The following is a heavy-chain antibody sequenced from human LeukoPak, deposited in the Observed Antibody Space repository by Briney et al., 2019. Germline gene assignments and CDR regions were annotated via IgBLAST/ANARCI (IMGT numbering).Heavy chain of an antibody. CDR2: VNLTTGNT. CDR3: ARGLPLGYCTYGVCYPPKHFDF. Sequence: AASLWVSSTVSGFTSTKFDINSVRRAPGQGLGWMGWVNLTTGNTGYKQKFQARVTITSDTSITTAYMELSSLTSDDTAVYFCARGLPLGYCTYGVCYPPKHFDFWGQGTLVTVSS. J-gene: IGHJ4*02. CDR1: GFTSTKFD. V-gene: IGHV1-8*03. D-gene: IGHD2-8*01.